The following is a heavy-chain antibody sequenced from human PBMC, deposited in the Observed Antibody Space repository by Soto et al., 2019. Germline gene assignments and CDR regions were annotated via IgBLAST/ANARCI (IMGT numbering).Heavy chain of an antibody. Sequence: PSETLSLTCAVYGGSFSGYYWSWIRQPPGKGLEWIGEINHSGSTNYNPSLKSRVTISVDTSKNQFSLKLSSVTAADTAVYYCARAGRLLWFGELRPSYYFDYWGQGTLVTSPQ. CDR1: GGSFSGYY. V-gene: IGHV4-34*01. J-gene: IGHJ4*02. CDR2: INHSGST. D-gene: IGHD3-10*01. CDR3: ARAGRLLWFGELRPSYYFDY.